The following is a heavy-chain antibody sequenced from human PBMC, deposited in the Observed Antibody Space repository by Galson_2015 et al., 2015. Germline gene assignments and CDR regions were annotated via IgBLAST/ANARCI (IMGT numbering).Heavy chain of an antibody. CDR2: ISYDGTTK. D-gene: IGHD1-1*01. CDR1: GFTFSNYA. Sequence: SLRLSCAASGFTFSNYAMHWARQAPGKGLEWVALISYDGTTKYYADSVKGRFTISRDNSKSTLYLQINNLRTEDTAVFYCARDPLPTVLRYYFDYWGQGTLVTVSS. CDR3: ARDPLPTVLRYYFDY. J-gene: IGHJ4*02. V-gene: IGHV3-30-3*01.